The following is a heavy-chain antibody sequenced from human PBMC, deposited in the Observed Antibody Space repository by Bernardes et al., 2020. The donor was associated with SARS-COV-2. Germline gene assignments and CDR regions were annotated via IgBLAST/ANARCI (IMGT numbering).Heavy chain of an antibody. J-gene: IGHJ5*02. D-gene: IGHD3-10*01. CDR1: GFTFRTYA. Sequence: GGSLRLSCAASGFTFRTYAMSWVRRAPGKGLEWVAGITGSGGSTYYADSVKGRFTISRDSSKNTVYLQMNSLRAEDTAVYYCAKDPYGGGNLMGWFDPWGQGTLVTVSS. V-gene: IGHV3-23*01. CDR3: AKDPYGGGNLMGWFDP. CDR2: ITGSGGST.